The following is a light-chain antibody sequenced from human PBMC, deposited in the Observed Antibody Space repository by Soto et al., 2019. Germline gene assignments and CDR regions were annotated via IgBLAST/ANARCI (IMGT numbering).Light chain of an antibody. Sequence: DIQMTQSPSSLSASVGDRVTVTCQASQDISNYLNWYQQKPGKAPKLLISDASNLETGVPSRFRGRGSATDFTFTISSLQPEDIATYFCQQCDDLPLTFGGGTKVEI. CDR2: DAS. CDR3: QQCDDLPLT. CDR1: QDISNY. J-gene: IGKJ4*01. V-gene: IGKV1-33*01.